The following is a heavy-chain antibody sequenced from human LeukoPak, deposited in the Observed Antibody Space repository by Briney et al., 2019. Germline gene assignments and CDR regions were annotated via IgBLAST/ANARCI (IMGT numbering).Heavy chain of an antibody. CDR1: GFTFGSYA. D-gene: IGHD5-24*01. J-gene: IGHJ4*02. Sequence: GGSRRLSCAAFGFTFGSYAMHGFRRAPGKGRGGVAVISYDGSNKYYAGPVKGRFTISGDSSKTTLYLQMTSLSAEDTAGYYCARVSDGYNLYFDYWGQGTLVTVSS. CDR3: ARVSDGYNLYFDY. V-gene: IGHV3-30-3*01. CDR2: ISYDGSNK.